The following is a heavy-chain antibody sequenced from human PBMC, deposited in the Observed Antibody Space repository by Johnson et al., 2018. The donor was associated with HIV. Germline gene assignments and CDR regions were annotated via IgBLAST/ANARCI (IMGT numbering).Heavy chain of an antibody. Sequence: VQLVESGGGAVQPGGSLRLSCAASGFSFSAYGMHWVRQAPGKGLEWVAFIRYDGSSNCYPDSVKGRFPISRDDSRNTLYLQMNSLKIEDTALYYCTTSAMVSYDNFWCGYAFDIWGQGTMVTVSS. J-gene: IGHJ3*02. D-gene: IGHD3-3*01. CDR3: TTSAMVSYDNFWCGYAFDI. V-gene: IGHV3-30*02. CDR1: GFSFSAYG. CDR2: IRYDGSSN.